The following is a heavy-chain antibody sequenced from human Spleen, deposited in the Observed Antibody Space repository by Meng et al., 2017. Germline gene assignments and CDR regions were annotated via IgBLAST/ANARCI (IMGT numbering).Heavy chain of an antibody. CDR2: SSAANANT. J-gene: IGHJ4*02. Sequence: ASVKVSCKASGDSFTKYAIHWVRRAPGQGLEWMGWSSAANANTEYSKKFQGRVSITWDTSASTAYMELSSLRSEDTAVYFCAREEDMELDYWGQGTLVTVSS. CDR3: AREEDMELDY. V-gene: IGHV1-3*01. CDR1: GDSFTKYA. D-gene: IGHD1-1*01.